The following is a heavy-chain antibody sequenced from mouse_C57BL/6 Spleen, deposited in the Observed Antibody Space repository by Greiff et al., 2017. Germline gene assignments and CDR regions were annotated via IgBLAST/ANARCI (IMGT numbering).Heavy chain of an antibody. D-gene: IGHD1-1*01. CDR3: TRSAITTVVVDY. Sequence: EVQLQQSGTVLARPGASVKMSCKTSGYTFTSYWMHWVKQRPGQGLEWIGAIYPGNSDTSYNQKFKGQAKLTAVTSASTAYMELSSLTNEDSAVYYCTRSAITTVVVDYWGQGTTLTVSS. J-gene: IGHJ2*01. CDR2: IYPGNSDT. CDR1: GYTFTSYW. V-gene: IGHV1-5*01.